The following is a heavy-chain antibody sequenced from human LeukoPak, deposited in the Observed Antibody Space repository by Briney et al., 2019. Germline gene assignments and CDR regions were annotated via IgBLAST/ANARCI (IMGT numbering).Heavy chain of an antibody. CDR2: MNPNSGDT. CDR3: ARGQFPRWYTGWFDP. CDR1: GYSFNDND. V-gene: IGHV1-8*01. J-gene: IGHJ5*02. D-gene: IGHD1-1*01. Sequence: GASVKVSCKASGYSFNDNDINWVRQATGQGLEWMGRMNPNSGDTAYAQKLQGRVTMTRDTSISTAYIELSSLTSEDTAVYYCARGQFPRWYTGWFDPWGQGTLVTVSS.